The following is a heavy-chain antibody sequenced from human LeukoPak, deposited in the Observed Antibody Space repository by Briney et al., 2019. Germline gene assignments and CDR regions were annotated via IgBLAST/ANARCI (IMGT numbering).Heavy chain of an antibody. V-gene: IGHV3-66*02. D-gene: IGHD6-19*01. CDR2: IYSGGST. CDR3: ARDRSSGWYDFDY. Sequence: AGGSLRLSCAASGFRFTSYWMSWVRQAPGKGLEWVSVIYSGGSTYYADSVKGRFTISRDNSKNTLYLQMNSLRAEDTAVYYCARDRSSGWYDFDYWGQGTLVTVSS. J-gene: IGHJ4*02. CDR1: GFRFTSYW.